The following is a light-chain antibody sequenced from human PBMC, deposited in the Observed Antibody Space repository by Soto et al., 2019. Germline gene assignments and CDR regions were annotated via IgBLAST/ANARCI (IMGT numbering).Light chain of an antibody. V-gene: IGKV3-11*01. CDR2: DAS. CDR1: QSVSSY. Sequence: EIVLTQSPATLSLSPGERATLSCRASQSVSSYLAWYQQKPGQAPRLLIYDASNRAPGIPARFSGSGSGTDFTLTISSLEPEDFAVYYCQQRSNWPPTFGQGTKV. CDR3: QQRSNWPPT. J-gene: IGKJ1*01.